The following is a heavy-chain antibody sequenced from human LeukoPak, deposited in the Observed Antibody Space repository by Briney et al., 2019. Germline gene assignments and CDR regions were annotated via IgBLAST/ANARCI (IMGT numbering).Heavy chain of an antibody. J-gene: IGHJ4*02. CDR2: INPNNGEA. D-gene: IGHD1-20*01. V-gene: IGHV1-2*02. Sequence: ASVKVSCKTSGYTFTGYLMRWARQAPGQGLVWIRWINPNNGEASYAQKFQGSVTMTTDTCTSTASIELSRLKSDDTAISYCGGGLTGTTGDGVYWGQGTLVTVSS. CDR3: GGGLTGTTGDGVY. CDR1: GYTFTGYL.